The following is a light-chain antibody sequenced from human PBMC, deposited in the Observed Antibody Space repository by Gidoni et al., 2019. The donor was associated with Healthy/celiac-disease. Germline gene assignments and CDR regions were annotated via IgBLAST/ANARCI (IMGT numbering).Light chain of an antibody. V-gene: IGKV3-20*01. CDR2: GAS. CDR3: QQYGSSPDT. CDR1: QSVSSSY. J-gene: IGKJ2*01. Sequence: EIVLTQSPGPLSLSPGERATLYCRASQSVSSSYLAWYQQKPGQAPRLLIYGASSRATGIPDRFSGSGSGTDFTLTISRLEPEDFAVYYCQQYGSSPDTFGQGTKLEIK.